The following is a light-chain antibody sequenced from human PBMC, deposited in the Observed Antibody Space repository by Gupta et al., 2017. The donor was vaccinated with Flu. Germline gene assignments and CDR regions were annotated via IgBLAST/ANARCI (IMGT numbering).Light chain of an antibody. J-gene: IGKJ1*01. Sequence: EIVLTQSPDTLSLSPGERAILSCRASQSVRRTSLAWYEQKRGQPPSLLMSGASSRATGIQDRFSGSGSGTDFTHTISRLEPEDFAVYYCQQFESSPWTFGQGTKVGVK. CDR3: QQFESSPWT. CDR2: GAS. CDR1: QSVRRTS. V-gene: IGKV3-20*01.